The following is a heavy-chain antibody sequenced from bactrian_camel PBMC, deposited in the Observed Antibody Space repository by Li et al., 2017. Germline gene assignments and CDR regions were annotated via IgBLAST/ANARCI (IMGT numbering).Heavy chain of an antibody. V-gene: IGHV3S55*01. Sequence: HVQLVESGGGSVQAGRSLRLSCAATGMTYNSYCMGWFRQAPGKDREKVAAFNPDGNTRYADFVKGRFAVSKDNAKNILYLQMNDLKPEDTAMYYCAKDWAAGGGYCYTLEILGYSRWGQGTQVTVS. CDR3: AKDWAAGGGYCYTLEILGYSR. D-gene: IGHD1*01. CDR1: GMTYNSYC. J-gene: IGHJ4*01. CDR2: FNPDGNT.